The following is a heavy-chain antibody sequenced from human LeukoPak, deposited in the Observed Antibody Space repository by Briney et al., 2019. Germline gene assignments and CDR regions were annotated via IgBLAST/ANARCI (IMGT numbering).Heavy chain of an antibody. V-gene: IGHV3-21*01. J-gene: IGHJ3*02. CDR2: ISSSSSFI. D-gene: IGHD4-17*01. CDR1: GFTFSSHT. CDR3: ARLWDYGDFQNAFDI. Sequence: GGSLRLSCAASGFTFSSHTVTWVRQAPGRGLEWVSSISSSSSFIHYADSVRGRFTISRDNAKKSLYLQMNSLRAEDTAVYYCARLWDYGDFQNAFDIWGQGTTVTVPS.